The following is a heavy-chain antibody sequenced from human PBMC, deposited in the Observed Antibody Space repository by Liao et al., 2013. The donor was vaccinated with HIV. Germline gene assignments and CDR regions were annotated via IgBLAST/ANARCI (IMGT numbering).Heavy chain of an antibody. V-gene: IGHV4-30-2*05. J-gene: IGHJ4*02. D-gene: IGHD4-11*01. CDR1: GGSISSAGYS. CDR2: IYHGRSA. CDR3: ARRFSSYGANSGTFDYSNYALEH. Sequence: QLQLQESASGLLKPSQTLSLTCAVSGGSISSAGYSWSWIRQPPGKGLEWIGYIYHGRSAYYNPSLKSRLTMSVDTSKNQFSLKLSSVTAADTALYFCARRFSSYGANSGTFDYSNYALEHWGQGTLVTVSS.